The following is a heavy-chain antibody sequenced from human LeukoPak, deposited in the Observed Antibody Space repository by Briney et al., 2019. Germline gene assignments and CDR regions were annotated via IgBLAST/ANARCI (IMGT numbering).Heavy chain of an antibody. D-gene: IGHD3-3*01. CDR3: ASTTYDFWSGYYRQPDY. Sequence: GGSLRLSCAASGFTFGSYWMGWVRQAPGKGLEWVANIKQDGSEKYYVDSVKGRFTISRDNAKNSLYLQMNSLRAEDTAVYYCASTTYDFWSGYYRQPDYWGQGTLVTVSS. CDR1: GFTFGSYW. J-gene: IGHJ4*02. V-gene: IGHV3-7*01. CDR2: IKQDGSEK.